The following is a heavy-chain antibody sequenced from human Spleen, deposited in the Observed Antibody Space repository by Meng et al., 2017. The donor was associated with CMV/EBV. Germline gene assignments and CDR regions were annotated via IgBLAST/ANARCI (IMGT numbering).Heavy chain of an antibody. CDR1: GFSLRTSGMC. CDR3: ARINKGYDSSGYYDY. Sequence: PTLVKPTQTLTLTCTFSGFSLRTSGMCVSWVRQPPGKALEWLALIDWDDDKYYSTSLKTRLTISKDTSKNQVVLTMTNMDPVDTATYYCARINKGYDSSGYYDYWGQGTLVTVSS. V-gene: IGHV2-70*20. D-gene: IGHD3-22*01. CDR2: IDWDDDK. J-gene: IGHJ4*02.